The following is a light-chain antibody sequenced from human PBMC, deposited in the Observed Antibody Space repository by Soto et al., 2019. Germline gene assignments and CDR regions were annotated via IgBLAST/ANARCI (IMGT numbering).Light chain of an antibody. CDR2: GAS. CDR1: QSVSSSY. J-gene: IGKJ2*01. V-gene: IGKV3-20*01. Sequence: ELVLTQSQGTLSLSPGVRATLSCRASQSVSSSYLAWYQQKPGQAPRLLIYGASSRATGIPDRFSGSGSGTDFTLTISRLEPEYFAVYYCQQYGISLYTFGQGTKLESK. CDR3: QQYGISLYT.